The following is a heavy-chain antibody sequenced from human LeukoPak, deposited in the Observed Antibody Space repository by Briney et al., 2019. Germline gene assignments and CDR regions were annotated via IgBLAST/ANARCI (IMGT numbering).Heavy chain of an antibody. CDR1: GYTFSSYA. Sequence: ASVKVSCKASGYTFSSYAISWVRQAPGQGLEWMGRIIPILGIANYAQKFQGRVTITADKSTSTAYMELSSLRSEDTAVYYCAREKDYYDSSGYVDYWGQGTLVTVSS. V-gene: IGHV1-69*04. CDR3: AREKDYYDSSGYVDY. J-gene: IGHJ4*02. CDR2: IIPILGIA. D-gene: IGHD3-22*01.